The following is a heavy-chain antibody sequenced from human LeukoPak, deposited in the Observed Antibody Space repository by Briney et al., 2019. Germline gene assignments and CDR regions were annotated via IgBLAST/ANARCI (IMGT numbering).Heavy chain of an antibody. CDR1: GGSISGYY. V-gene: IGHV4-4*07. CDR3: AIASAYDYGMDV. CDR2: IYTSGST. Sequence: SETLSLTCSVSGGSISGYYWSWIRQPAGKGLEWIGRIYTSGSTNYNPSLKSRVTMSLDTSKNQLSLKLSSVTAADTAVHYCAIASAYDYGMDVWGQGTTVTVSS. J-gene: IGHJ6*02.